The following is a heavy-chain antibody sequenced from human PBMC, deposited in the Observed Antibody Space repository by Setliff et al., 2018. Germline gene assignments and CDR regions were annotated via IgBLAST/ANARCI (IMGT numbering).Heavy chain of an antibody. Sequence: GGSLRLSCAASGFTFRSYAMSWIRQAPGKGLEWVSAISGSGGSTYYADSVKGRFTISRDNSKNTLYLQMNSLRAEDTAVYYCAKARNAGYAGGWYLNYWGQGTLVTVSS. CDR2: ISGSGGST. CDR1: GFTFRSYA. V-gene: IGHV3-23*01. CDR3: AKARNAGYAGGWYLNY. J-gene: IGHJ4*02. D-gene: IGHD2-15*01.